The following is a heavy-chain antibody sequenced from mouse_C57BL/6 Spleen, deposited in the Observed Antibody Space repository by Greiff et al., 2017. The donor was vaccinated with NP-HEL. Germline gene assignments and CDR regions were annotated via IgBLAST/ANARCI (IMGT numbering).Heavy chain of an antibody. V-gene: IGHV1-80*01. Sequence: QVQLQQSGAELVKPGASVKISCKASGYAFSSYWMNWVKQRPGKGLEWIGQIYPGDGDTNYNGKFKGKATLTADKSSSTAYMQLSSLTSDDSAVYFCARFYYYGNYAMDYWGQGTSVTVSS. J-gene: IGHJ4*01. CDR2: IYPGDGDT. D-gene: IGHD1-1*01. CDR3: ARFYYYGNYAMDY. CDR1: GYAFSSYW.